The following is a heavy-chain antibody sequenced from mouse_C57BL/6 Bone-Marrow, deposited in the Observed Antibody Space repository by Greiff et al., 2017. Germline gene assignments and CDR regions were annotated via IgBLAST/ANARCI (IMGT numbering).Heavy chain of an antibody. Sequence: QVHVKQSGAELVRPGTSVKVSCKASGYAFTNYLIEWVKQRPGQGLEWIGVINPGSGGTNYNEKFKGKATLTADKSSSTAYMQLSSLTSEDSAVYFCAIITTVVATDAMDYWGQGTSVTVSS. V-gene: IGHV1-54*01. CDR2: INPGSGGT. CDR3: AIITTVVATDAMDY. CDR1: GYAFTNYL. D-gene: IGHD1-1*01. J-gene: IGHJ4*01.